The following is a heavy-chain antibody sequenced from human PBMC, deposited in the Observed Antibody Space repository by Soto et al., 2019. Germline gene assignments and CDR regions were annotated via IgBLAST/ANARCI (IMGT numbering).Heavy chain of an antibody. D-gene: IGHD3-10*01. V-gene: IGHV3-74*01. CDR2: IDSDGSTT. Sequence: EVQLVESGGDLVQPGGSLRLSCEASGFTFSSYWIHWVRQAPGKGPVWVSRIDSDGSTTNYADSVKARFSISRNNAKDTLYLEMNSLTSEDTALYYCTRGVRGARYFDLWGRGTLVTVSS. CDR3: TRGVRGARYFDL. J-gene: IGHJ2*01. CDR1: GFTFSSYW.